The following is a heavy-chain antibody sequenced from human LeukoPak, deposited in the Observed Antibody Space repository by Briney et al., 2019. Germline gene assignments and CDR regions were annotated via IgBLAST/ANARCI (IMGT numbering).Heavy chain of an antibody. V-gene: IGHV4-34*01. CDR2: INHSGST. CDR1: GGSFSGYY. CDR3: ARGRSGYNRYFDY. J-gene: IGHJ4*02. D-gene: IGHD5-24*01. Sequence: SETLSLTCAVYGGSFSGYYWSWIRQPPGKGLEWIGEINHSGSTNYNLSLKSRVTISVDTSKNQFSLKLSSVTAADTAVYYCARGRSGYNRYFDYWGQGTLVTVSS.